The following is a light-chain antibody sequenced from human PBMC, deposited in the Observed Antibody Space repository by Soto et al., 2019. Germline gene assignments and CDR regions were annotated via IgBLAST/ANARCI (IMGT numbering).Light chain of an antibody. Sequence: EIVLTQSPATLSVSAGGTVTLSCRASQSIRTNVAWYQQISGQAPRLLVYGASTRATGVPARFSGSGSGTEFTLTISSLQSEDSAFYYCQQYNNWPRTFGQGTKVEIK. CDR2: GAS. J-gene: IGKJ1*01. CDR3: QQYNNWPRT. CDR1: QSIRTN. V-gene: IGKV3-15*01.